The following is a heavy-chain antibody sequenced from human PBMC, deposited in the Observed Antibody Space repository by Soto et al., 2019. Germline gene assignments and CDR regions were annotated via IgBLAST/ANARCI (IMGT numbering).Heavy chain of an antibody. V-gene: IGHV4-59*01. D-gene: IGHD3-22*01. CDR3: ARGQSYDSRTDY. J-gene: IGHJ4*02. CDR1: GGSISTYY. CDR2: IFNSGST. Sequence: SETLSLTCTVAGGSISTYYWSWIRQPPGKGLEWIGYIFNSGSTNYNSSLQRRVTISLDTPKNQLSLKLSSVTAADTAVYYCARGQSYDSRTDYWGQGTLVTISS.